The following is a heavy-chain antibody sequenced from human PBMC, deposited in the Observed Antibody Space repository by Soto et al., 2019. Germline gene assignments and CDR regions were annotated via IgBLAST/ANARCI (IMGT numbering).Heavy chain of an antibody. CDR3: ARHSRTYYYDSSGYSYYYGMDV. J-gene: IGHJ6*02. CDR2: IYPGDSDT. CDR1: GYSFTSYW. V-gene: IGHV5-51*01. Sequence: RGESLKISCKGSGYSFTSYWIGWVRQMPGKGLEWMGIIYPGDSDTRYSPSFQGQVTISADKSISTAYLQWSSLKASDTAMYYCARHSRTYYYDSSGYSYYYGMDVWGQGTTVTVSS. D-gene: IGHD3-22*01.